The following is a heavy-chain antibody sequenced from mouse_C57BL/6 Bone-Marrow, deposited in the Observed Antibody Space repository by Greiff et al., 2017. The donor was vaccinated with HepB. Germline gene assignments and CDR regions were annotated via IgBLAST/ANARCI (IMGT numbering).Heavy chain of an antibody. D-gene: IGHD2-3*01. Sequence: EVMLVESGGGLVQPGESLKLSCESNEYEFPSHDMSWVRKTPEKRLELVADINSGGGSTYYPDTMERRFIISRDNTKKTLYLQMSSLRSEDTALYYCARVDGYYGAMDYWGQGTSVTVSS. CDR3: ARVDGYYGAMDY. CDR1: EYEFPSHD. J-gene: IGHJ4*01. V-gene: IGHV5-2*01. CDR2: INSGGGST.